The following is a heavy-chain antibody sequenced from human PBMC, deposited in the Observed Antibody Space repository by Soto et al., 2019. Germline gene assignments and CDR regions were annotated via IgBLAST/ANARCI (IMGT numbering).Heavy chain of an antibody. D-gene: IGHD6-19*01. CDR1: GFTFSSYG. V-gene: IGHV3-33*01. CDR3: VRSPDYSSGWQDGFDI. CDR2: IWYDGINK. Sequence: QVQLVESGGGVVQPGRSLRLSCAASGFTFSSYGMHWLRQAPGKGLEWVSVIWYDGINKYYADSVKGRFTISRDNSKNTLYLQMNSLRAEDTAVYYCVRSPDYSSGWQDGFDIWGQGTLVTVSS. J-gene: IGHJ3*02.